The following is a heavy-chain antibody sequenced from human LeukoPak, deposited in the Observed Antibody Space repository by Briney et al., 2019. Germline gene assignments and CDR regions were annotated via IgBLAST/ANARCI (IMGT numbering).Heavy chain of an antibody. CDR3: ARDTGSQYYDSSGDAFDI. J-gene: IGHJ3*02. CDR1: GFTFDDYA. Sequence: GRSLRLSCAVSGFTFDDYAMHWVRQVPGKGLEWVSGINWNSDSIGYADSVKGRFTTSRDNAKNSLYLQMNSLIAEDTAVYYCARDTGSQYYDSSGDAFDIWGQGTMVTVSS. V-gene: IGHV3-9*01. CDR2: INWNSDSI. D-gene: IGHD3-22*01.